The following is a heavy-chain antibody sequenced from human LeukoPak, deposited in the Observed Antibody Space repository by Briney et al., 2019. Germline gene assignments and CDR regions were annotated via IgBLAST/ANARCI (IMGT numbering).Heavy chain of an antibody. CDR2: ISRDGTAT. J-gene: IGHJ4*02. CDR3: ASYDYVWGSPFDY. V-gene: IGHV3-48*01. CDR1: GFTFSNYG. D-gene: IGHD3-16*01. Sequence: GGSLRLSCAASGFTFSNYGLNWVRQAPGKGLEWLSFISRDGTATHYADCVKGRFTISRDNAKNSLYLQMNSLRAEDTAVYYCASYDYVWGSPFDYWGQGTLVTVSS.